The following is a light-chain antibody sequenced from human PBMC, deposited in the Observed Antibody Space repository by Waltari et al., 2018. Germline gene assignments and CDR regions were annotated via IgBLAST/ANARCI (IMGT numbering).Light chain of an antibody. CDR1: SSNIGAGFD. CDR2: GSA. J-gene: IGLJ2*01. CDR3: QSYDSDLRGV. Sequence: QSVLTQPPSVSGAPGQRVTISCTGTSSNIGAGFDVPWYQQHSGTAPKLRIEGSAYRPSGVPDRFSGSKSGTSASLAITGLQAEDDAYYYCQSYDSDLRGVFGGGTKLTVL. V-gene: IGLV1-40*01.